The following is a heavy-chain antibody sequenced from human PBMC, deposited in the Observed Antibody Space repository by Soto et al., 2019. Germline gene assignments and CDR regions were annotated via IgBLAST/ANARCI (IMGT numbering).Heavy chain of an antibody. CDR1: GFTFSSYG. V-gene: IGHV3-30*03. CDR3: AREGAADGDLNEHP. J-gene: IGHJ5*02. D-gene: IGHD4-17*01. Sequence: GGSLRLSCAASGFTFSSYGMHWVRQAPGKGLEWVAVISYDGSNKYYADSVKGRFTISRDNSKNTLYLQMNSLRAEDTAVYYCAREGAADGDLNEHPWGQGTLVTVSS. CDR2: ISYDGSNK.